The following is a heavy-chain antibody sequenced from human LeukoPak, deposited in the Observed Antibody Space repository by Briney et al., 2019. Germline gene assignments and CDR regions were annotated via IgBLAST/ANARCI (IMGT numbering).Heavy chain of an antibody. CDR2: IYPGDSDT. J-gene: IGHJ4*02. Sequence: GESLKISCKGSGYSFANYWIAWVRQMPGKSLEWMGIIYPGDSDTIYSPSFQGQVTISADKSISTAYLQWSSLRASDTAMYYCARQDGSASYFFDYWSQGTLVTVSS. V-gene: IGHV5-51*01. D-gene: IGHD1-26*01. CDR3: ARQDGSASYFFDY. CDR1: GYSFANYW.